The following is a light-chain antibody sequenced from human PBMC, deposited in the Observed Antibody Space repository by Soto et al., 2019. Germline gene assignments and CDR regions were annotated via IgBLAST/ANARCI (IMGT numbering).Light chain of an antibody. V-gene: IGLV2-14*01. CDR1: SSDVGGYNP. Sequence: QSALTQPASVSGSPGQSITISCTGTSSDVGGYNPVSWYQQHPGKAPKLMIYNVSNRPSGVSNRFSGSKSGNTASLTISGLQAEDEADYYCSSYTSSSTYVFGTGTKVTVL. CDR2: NVS. CDR3: SSYTSSSTYV. J-gene: IGLJ1*01.